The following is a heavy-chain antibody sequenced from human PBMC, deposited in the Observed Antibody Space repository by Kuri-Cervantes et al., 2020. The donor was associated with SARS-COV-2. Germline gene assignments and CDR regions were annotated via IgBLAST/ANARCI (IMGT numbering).Heavy chain of an antibody. CDR3: ASTPARKAPFDY. CDR2: IYHSGST. D-gene: IGHD2-2*01. CDR1: GYSISSGYY. J-gene: IGHJ4*02. Sequence: GSLRLSCTVSGYSISSGYYWGWIRQPPGKGLEWIGSIYHSGSTYYNPSLKSRVTISVDTSKNQFPLKLSSVTAADTAVYYCASTPARKAPFDYWGQGTLVTVSS. V-gene: IGHV4-38-2*02.